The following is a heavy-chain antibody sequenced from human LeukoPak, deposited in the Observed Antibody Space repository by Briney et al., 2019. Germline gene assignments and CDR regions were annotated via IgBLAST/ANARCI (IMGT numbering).Heavy chain of an antibody. CDR2: INPSGGST. V-gene: IGHV1-46*01. Sequence: ASVKVSCKASGYTFTSYYMHWVRQAPGQGLEWMGIINPSGGSTNYAPKLQGRVTMTTDTSTSAAYMELRSLRSDDTAVYYCARAWGEDIAARPYYFDYWGQGSLVTVSS. D-gene: IGHD6-6*01. J-gene: IGHJ4*02. CDR3: ARAWGEDIAARPYYFDY. CDR1: GYTFTSYY.